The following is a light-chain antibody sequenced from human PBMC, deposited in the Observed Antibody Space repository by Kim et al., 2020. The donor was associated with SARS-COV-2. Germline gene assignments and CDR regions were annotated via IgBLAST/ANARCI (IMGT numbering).Light chain of an antibody. Sequence: VSPGQTASITCSGDKLGDKYACWYQQKPGQSPVLVIYQDSKRPLGIPERFSGSNSGNTATLTISGTQAMDEADYYCQAWDTSTHWVFGGGTKLTVL. CDR1: KLGDKY. J-gene: IGLJ3*02. CDR2: QDS. V-gene: IGLV3-1*01. CDR3: QAWDTSTHWV.